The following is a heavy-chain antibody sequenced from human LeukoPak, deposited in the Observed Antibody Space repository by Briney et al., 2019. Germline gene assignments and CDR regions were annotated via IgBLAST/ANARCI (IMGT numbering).Heavy chain of an antibody. J-gene: IGHJ4*02. CDR3: ARGRKWGESGFDY. Sequence: KSSQTLSLTCAISGDIVSIDSAPGNWIRQSPSRGVECLGRTYYRSKWYNDYAVSVKSRIPINPDTSKNQFPLQLNSVPPEDTAVYFCARGRKWGESGFDYWGQGALVTVSS. CDR2: TYYRSKWYN. V-gene: IGHV6-1*01. CDR1: GDIVSIDSAP. D-gene: IGHD2-8*01.